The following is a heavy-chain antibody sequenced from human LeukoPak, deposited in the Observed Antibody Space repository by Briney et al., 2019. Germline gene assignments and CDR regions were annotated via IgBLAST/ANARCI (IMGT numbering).Heavy chain of an antibody. CDR3: SRARGMDV. J-gene: IGHJ6*02. V-gene: IGHV3-7*01. CDR1: GFTFSSFW. Sequence: QPGGSLRLSCAASGFTFSSFWMTWARQAPGKGLERVATINQDGSEKYYMDSVKGRFTISRDNSKNSLPLQMNSLRAEDTAVYYCSRARGMDVLGQGTTVIVSS. CDR2: INQDGSEK.